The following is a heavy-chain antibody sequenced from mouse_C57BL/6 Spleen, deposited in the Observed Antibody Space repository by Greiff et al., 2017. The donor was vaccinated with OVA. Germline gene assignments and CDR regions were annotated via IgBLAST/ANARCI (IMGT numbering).Heavy chain of an antibody. CDR1: GYAFSSSW. CDR3: ARWGRRDGYFDY. CDR2: IYPGDGDT. J-gene: IGHJ2*01. Sequence: QVQLQQSGPELVKPGASVKISCKASGYAFSSSWMNWVKQRPGKGLEWIGRIYPGDGDTTYNGKFKGKATLTADKSSSTAYMQLSSLTSEDSAVYFCARWGRRDGYFDYWGQGTTLTVSS. D-gene: IGHD2-12*01. V-gene: IGHV1-82*01.